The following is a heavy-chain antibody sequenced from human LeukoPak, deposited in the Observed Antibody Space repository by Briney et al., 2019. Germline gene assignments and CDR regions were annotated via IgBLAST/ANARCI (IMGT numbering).Heavy chain of an antibody. CDR2: IWYDGSNK. CDR1: GFTFSDYW. V-gene: IGHV3-33*08. D-gene: IGHD3-22*01. CDR3: ARSGYHSYYYYYYGMDV. J-gene: IGHJ6*02. Sequence: GGSLRLSCAASGFTFSDYWMHWVRQAPGKGLEWVAVIWYDGSNKYYADSVKGRFTISRDNSKNTLYLQMNSLRAEDTAVYYCARSGYHSYYYYYYGMDVWGQGTTVTVSS.